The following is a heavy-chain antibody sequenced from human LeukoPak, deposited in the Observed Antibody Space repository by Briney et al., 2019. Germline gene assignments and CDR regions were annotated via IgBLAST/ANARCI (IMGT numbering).Heavy chain of an antibody. Sequence: SVKVSCKASGYTFTSYGISWVRQAPGQGLEWMGWISAYNGNTNYAQKLQGRVTMTTDTSTSTAYMELSSLRSEDTAVYYCARDHVSSIAAPYYYYYYMDVWGKGTTVTVSS. D-gene: IGHD6-6*01. CDR1: GYTFTSYG. J-gene: IGHJ6*03. CDR3: ARDHVSSIAAPYYYYYYMDV. V-gene: IGHV1-18*01. CDR2: ISAYNGNT.